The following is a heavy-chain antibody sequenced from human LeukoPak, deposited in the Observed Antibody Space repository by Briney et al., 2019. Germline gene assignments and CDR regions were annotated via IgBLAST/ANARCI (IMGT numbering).Heavy chain of an antibody. Sequence: GGSLRHSCEASGFTYNTHWMNWVRHAPAKGLEWMANISPDGGAEVYVDSVKGRFTISRDNAKNSVYLQMNNVRAEDTGVYYCSGRSGFSSIYWGQGILVTVSS. CDR1: GFTYNTHW. V-gene: IGHV3-7*01. CDR3: SGRSGFSSIY. J-gene: IGHJ4*02. CDR2: ISPDGGAE. D-gene: IGHD2-2*01.